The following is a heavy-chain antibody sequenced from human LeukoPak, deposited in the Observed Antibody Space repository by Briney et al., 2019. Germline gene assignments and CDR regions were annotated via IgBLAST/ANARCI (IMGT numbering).Heavy chain of an antibody. Sequence: GGSLGLSCAASGFTFSSYGMHWVRQAPGKGLEWVAVISYDGSNKYYADSVKGRFTISRDNSKNTLYLQMNSLRAEDTAVYYCAKDLGYGSGSYYPYYYGMDVWGQGTTVTVSS. D-gene: IGHD3-10*01. CDR3: AKDLGYGSGSYYPYYYGMDV. J-gene: IGHJ6*02. V-gene: IGHV3-30*18. CDR2: ISYDGSNK. CDR1: GFTFSSYG.